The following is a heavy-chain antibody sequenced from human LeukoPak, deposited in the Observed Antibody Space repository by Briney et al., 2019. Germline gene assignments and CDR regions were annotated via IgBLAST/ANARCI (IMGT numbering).Heavy chain of an antibody. CDR3: ARCFDI. J-gene: IGHJ3*02. CDR2: IQDVSDK. CDR1: GFTFSSYC. Sequence: GGSLRLSCVASGFTFSSYCTSWVRQAPGKGLEWVAHIQDVSDKYYVDSVKGRFTISRDNAKNSLCLQMNSLRAEDTSVHYCARCFDIWGQGTMVTVSS. V-gene: IGHV3-7*05.